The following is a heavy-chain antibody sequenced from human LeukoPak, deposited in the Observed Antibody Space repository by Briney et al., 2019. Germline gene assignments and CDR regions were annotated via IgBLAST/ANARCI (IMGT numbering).Heavy chain of an antibody. CDR3: ARGGGTLDGMDV. J-gene: IGHJ6*02. CDR2: INPNSGGT. CDR1: GYTFTGYY. Sequence: GASVKVSCKASGYTFTGYYMHWVRQAPGQGLEWMGWINPNSGGTNYARKFQGKVTMTRDTSISTAYMELSRLRSDDTAVYYCARGGGTLDGMDVWGQGTTVTVSS. D-gene: IGHD2-15*01. V-gene: IGHV1-2*02.